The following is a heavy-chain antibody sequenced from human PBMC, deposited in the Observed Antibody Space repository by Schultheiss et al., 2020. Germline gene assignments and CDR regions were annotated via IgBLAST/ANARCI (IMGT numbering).Heavy chain of an antibody. CDR2: IYYSGST. V-gene: IGHV4-59*01. D-gene: IGHD3-10*01. J-gene: IGHJ5*02. CDR1: GGSISSYY. Sequence: SETLSLTCTVSGGSISSYYWSWIRQPPGKGLEWIGYIYYSGSTNYNPSLKSRVTISVDTSKNQFSLKLSSVTAADTAVYYCARLGNYYGSGSYFGEFDHWGQGTLVTVSS. CDR3: ARLGNYYGSGSYFGEFDH.